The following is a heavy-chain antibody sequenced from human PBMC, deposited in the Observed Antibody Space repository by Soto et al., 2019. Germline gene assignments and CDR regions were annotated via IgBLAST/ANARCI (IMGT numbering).Heavy chain of an antibody. CDR1: GFTFINYA. Sequence: GSLRLSCAASGFTFINYAMHWVRQAPGKGLEWVAVISYDGSNKYYADSVKGRFTISRDNSKNTMYLQMNSLSAEDTAVYHCARDQVKGTMTILWGQGTLVTVSS. D-gene: IGHD4-17*01. J-gene: IGHJ4*02. V-gene: IGHV3-30-3*01. CDR2: ISYDGSNK. CDR3: ARDQVKGTMTIL.